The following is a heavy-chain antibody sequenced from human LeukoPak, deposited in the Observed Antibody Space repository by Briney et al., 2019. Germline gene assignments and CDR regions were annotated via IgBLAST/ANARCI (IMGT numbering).Heavy chain of an antibody. CDR2: IYTSGST. CDR1: GGSISSYY. J-gene: IGHJ5*02. V-gene: IGHV4-4*07. Sequence: PSETLSLTCTVSGGSISSYYWSWIRQPAGKGLEWIGRIYTSGSTHYNPSLKSRVTMSVDTSKNQFSLKLSSVTAADTAVYYCARGAQQLVFGWFDPWGQGTLVTVSS. D-gene: IGHD6-13*01. CDR3: ARGAQQLVFGWFDP.